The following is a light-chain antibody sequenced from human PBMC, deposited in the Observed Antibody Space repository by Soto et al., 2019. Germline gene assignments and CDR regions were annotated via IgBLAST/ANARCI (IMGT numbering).Light chain of an antibody. CDR1: QFIATY. CDR3: QQSYSSLIT. Sequence: DIQMTQSPSSLSASVGDRVTITFRASQFIATYLNWYQQKPGKAPNLLIYSTSSLQSGVPPRFSGSGSGTDFTLTISSLQPEDFATYYCQQSYSSLITFGQGTRLEIK. J-gene: IGKJ5*01. CDR2: STS. V-gene: IGKV1-39*01.